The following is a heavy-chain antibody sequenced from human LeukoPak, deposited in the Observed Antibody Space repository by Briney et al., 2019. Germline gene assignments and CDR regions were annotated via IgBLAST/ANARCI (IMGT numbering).Heavy chain of an antibody. Sequence: SETLSLTCTVSGGSISSYYWSWIRQPPGKGLEWIGYIYYSGSTNYNPSLKSRVTISVDTSKNQFSLKLSSVTAADTAVYYCARGPIVVVQEYYFDYWGQGTLVTASS. CDR1: GGSISSYY. D-gene: IGHD2-2*01. CDR3: ARGPIVVVQEYYFDY. CDR2: IYYSGST. J-gene: IGHJ4*02. V-gene: IGHV4-59*01.